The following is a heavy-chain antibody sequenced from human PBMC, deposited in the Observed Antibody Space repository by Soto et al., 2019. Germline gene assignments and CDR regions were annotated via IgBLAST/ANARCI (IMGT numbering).Heavy chain of an antibody. J-gene: IGHJ5*01. Sequence: KGLEWVSAISGSGGSTYYADSVKGRFTISRDNSKNTLYLQMNSLRAEDTSVYFFLKQTPAYEALVGTRHSW. CDR3: LKQTPAYEALVGTRHS. D-gene: IGHD6-19*01. V-gene: IGHV3-23*01. CDR2: ISGSGGST.